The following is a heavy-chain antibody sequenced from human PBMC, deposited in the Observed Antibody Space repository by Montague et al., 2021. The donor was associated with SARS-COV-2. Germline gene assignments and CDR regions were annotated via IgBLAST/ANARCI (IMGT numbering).Heavy chain of an antibody. D-gene: IGHD2-8*01. CDR1: GGSISSPDYY. J-gene: IGHJ4*02. Sequence: SETLSLTCTVSGGSISSPDYYWGWIRQSPGKGLEWIGSISYTGRTYYSPSLRSRVSFSMDTSKNHFSLSLSSVTVADTAVYFCARQLPSYCATNKCYPYYFDGWFQVALVT. CDR2: ISYTGRT. V-gene: IGHV4-39*01. CDR3: ARQLPSYCATNKCYPYYFDG.